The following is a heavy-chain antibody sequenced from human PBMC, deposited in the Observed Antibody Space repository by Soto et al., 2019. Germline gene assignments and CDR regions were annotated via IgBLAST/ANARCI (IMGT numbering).Heavy chain of an antibody. Sequence: ASVKVSCKXSGGTFSSYAISWVRQAPGQGLEWMGGIIPIFGTANYAQKFQGRVTITADKSTSTAYMELSSLRSEDTAVYYCARDQVGGYSSSPLDYWGQGTLVTVSS. CDR2: IIPIFGTA. CDR1: GGTFSSYA. D-gene: IGHD6-6*01. V-gene: IGHV1-69*06. CDR3: ARDQVGGYSSSPLDY. J-gene: IGHJ4*02.